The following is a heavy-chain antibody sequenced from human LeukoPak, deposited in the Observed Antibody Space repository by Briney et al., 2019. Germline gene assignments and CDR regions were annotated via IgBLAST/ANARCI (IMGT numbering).Heavy chain of an antibody. Sequence: GGSLRLSCAASGLTFSDYYMSWIRQAPGKGLEWVSYISHSGSTIYYADSVKGRFTISRDNAKNSLYLQVNSLRAEDTAVYYCAGNYLYYYGMDVWGQGTTVTVSS. CDR3: AGNYLYYYGMDV. V-gene: IGHV3-11*01. J-gene: IGHJ6*02. CDR1: GLTFSDYY. CDR2: ISHSGSTI.